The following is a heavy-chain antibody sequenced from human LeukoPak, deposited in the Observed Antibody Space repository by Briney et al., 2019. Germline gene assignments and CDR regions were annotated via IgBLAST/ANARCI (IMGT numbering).Heavy chain of an antibody. V-gene: IGHV1-58*01. D-gene: IGHD3-22*01. Sequence: GTSVTVSCKASGFTFTSSAVRWVRQARGQRLEWIGWIVVGSGNTNYAQKFQERVTITRDMSTSTAYMELSSLRSEDTAVYYCARDYYGSSGYPSYFDYWGQGTLVTVSS. CDR2: IVVGSGNT. CDR3: ARDYYGSSGYPSYFDY. J-gene: IGHJ4*02. CDR1: GFTFTSSA.